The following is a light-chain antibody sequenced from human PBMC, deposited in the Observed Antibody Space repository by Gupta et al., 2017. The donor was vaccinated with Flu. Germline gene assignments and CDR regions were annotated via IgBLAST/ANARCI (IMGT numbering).Light chain of an antibody. CDR2: DDF. V-gene: IGLV3-21*02. J-gene: IGLJ1*01. CDR3: QVWDDSGDHCL. Sequence: SYVLTRPPSVSVAPGQTASITCGGNNIGSKSVHWYQQKPGQAPVLVVYDDFDRPSGIPERFSGSNSGNTATLTISRVEAGDEADYYCQVWDDSGDHCLFGTGTKVTVL. CDR1: NIGSKS.